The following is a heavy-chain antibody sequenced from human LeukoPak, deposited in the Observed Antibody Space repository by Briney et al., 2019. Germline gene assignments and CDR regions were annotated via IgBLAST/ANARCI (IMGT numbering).Heavy chain of an antibody. D-gene: IGHD3-16*01. CDR2: ISDDGTNR. V-gene: IGHV3-30*03. CDR3: VRDPGWGSSDI. J-gene: IGHJ3*02. CDR1: GFTLSTYG. Sequence: GGSLRLSCAVSGFTLSTYGMHWVRQAPGKGLEWVALISDDGTNRYADSAKGRFTISRDNSENTVYLQMNSLRAEDTAVYYCVRDPGWGSSDIWGQGTMVTVSS.